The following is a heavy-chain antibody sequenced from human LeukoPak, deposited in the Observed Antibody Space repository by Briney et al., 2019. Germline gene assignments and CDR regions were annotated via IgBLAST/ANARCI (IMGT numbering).Heavy chain of an antibody. D-gene: IGHD4-23*01. Sequence: SQTLSLTCTASGGSISSGGYYWSWIRQHPGRGLEWIGYIYYSGSTYYNPSLKSRVTISVDTSKNQFSLKLSSVTAADTAVYYCATYGGNSEGNWFDPWGQGTLVTVSS. V-gene: IGHV4-31*03. CDR2: IYYSGST. CDR3: ATYGGNSEGNWFDP. CDR1: GGSISSGGYY. J-gene: IGHJ5*02.